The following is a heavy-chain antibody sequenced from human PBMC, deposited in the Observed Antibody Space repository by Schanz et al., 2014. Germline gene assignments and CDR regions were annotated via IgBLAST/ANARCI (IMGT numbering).Heavy chain of an antibody. CDR1: GFTFSNYG. CDR2: ISYDGNNQ. D-gene: IGHD3-3*01. V-gene: IGHV3-30*03. Sequence: QVQLVESGGGVVRPGRSLRLSCAASGFTFSNYGMHWVRQAPGKGLEWVAVISYDGNNQYYADSVKGRFNISRDNSKNALYLQMNSLRAEDTAVYYCARPIYDLWSGAFDYWGQGTLVAVSS. J-gene: IGHJ4*02. CDR3: ARPIYDLWSGAFDY.